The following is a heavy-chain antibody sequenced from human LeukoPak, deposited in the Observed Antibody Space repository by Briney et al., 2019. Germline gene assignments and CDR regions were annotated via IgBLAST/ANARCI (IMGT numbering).Heavy chain of an antibody. Sequence: GGSLRLSCAASGFTFSSYSMNWVRQAPGKGLEWVSSISSSSSYIYYADSVKGRFTISRDNAKNSLYLQMNSLRAEDTAVYYCARDQGGYHDVYYYYYMDVWGKGTTVTVSS. CDR2: ISSSSSYI. J-gene: IGHJ6*03. D-gene: IGHD3-22*01. CDR3: ARDQGGYHDVYYYYYMDV. V-gene: IGHV3-21*01. CDR1: GFTFSSYS.